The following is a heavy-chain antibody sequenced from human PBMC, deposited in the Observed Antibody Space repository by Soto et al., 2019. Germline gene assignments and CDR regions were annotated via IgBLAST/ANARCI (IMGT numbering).Heavy chain of an antibody. Sequence: QVQLQESGPGLVKPSETLSLTCTVSGGSISPYYWNWIRQSPGKGLEWIGYMYHSGDTIYNPSLRSRVTIPEDTSKNQFSLRLSSVTAADTAVYYCAVGMAKTLDYRGQGTLVTVSS. CDR1: GGSISPYY. J-gene: IGHJ4*02. CDR2: MYHSGDT. D-gene: IGHD5-12*01. CDR3: AVGMAKTLDY. V-gene: IGHV4-59*01.